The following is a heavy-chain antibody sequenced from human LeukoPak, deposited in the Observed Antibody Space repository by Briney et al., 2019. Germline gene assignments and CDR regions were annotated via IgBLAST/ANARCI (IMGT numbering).Heavy chain of an antibody. Sequence: GGSLRLSCAASGFIFSSYSMNWVRQAPGKGLEWVSYISSGSNTIYYADSVKGRFTISRDNAKNSLYLQMNSLRAEDTAVYYCARVPWFGEPNSGGDSGYWGQGTLVTVS. CDR3: ARVPWFGEPNSGGDSGY. D-gene: IGHD3-10*01. CDR1: GFIFSSYS. CDR2: ISSGSNTI. V-gene: IGHV3-48*01. J-gene: IGHJ4*02.